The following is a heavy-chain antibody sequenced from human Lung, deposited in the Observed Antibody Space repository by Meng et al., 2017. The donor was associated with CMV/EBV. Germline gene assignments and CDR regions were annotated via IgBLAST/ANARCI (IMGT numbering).Heavy chain of an antibody. CDR3: ARQAYGEAAQDY. CDR2: IYPGDSDT. J-gene: IGHJ4*02. CDR1: RSSFSTLW. Sequence: CKGSRSSFSTLWIGWVRQMRGKGQEGMGIIYPGDSDTRYKPSCQGQVTISADKSITTVYLQWISLKASDTATYYCARQAYGEAAQDYWGQGTLVTVSS. V-gene: IGHV5-51*01. D-gene: IGHD2-15*01.